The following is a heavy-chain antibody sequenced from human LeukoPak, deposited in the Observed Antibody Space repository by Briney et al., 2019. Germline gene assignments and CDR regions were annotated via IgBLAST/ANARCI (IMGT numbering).Heavy chain of an antibody. CDR3: ARHSFVGFGSYYFDY. CDR1: GGSISSYY. J-gene: IGHJ4*02. D-gene: IGHD3-10*01. Sequence: SETLSLTCTVSGGSISSYYWSWIRQPPEKGLEWIGLIYFSGSPKYNPSLKSRVTISVDTSKNQFSLRLSSVTAADTAVYYCARHSFVGFGSYYFDYWGQGTLVTVSS. V-gene: IGHV4-59*08. CDR2: IYFSGSP.